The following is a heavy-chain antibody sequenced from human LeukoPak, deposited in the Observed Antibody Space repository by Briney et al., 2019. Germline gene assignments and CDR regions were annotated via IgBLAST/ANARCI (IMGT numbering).Heavy chain of an antibody. CDR1: GGSISSYY. D-gene: IGHD3-22*01. CDR2: IFASGNI. J-gene: IGHJ2*01. Sequence: SETLSLTCSVSGGSISSYYWSWIRQPAGKGLEWIGRIFASGNINYNPSLKSRVTMSLDTSKNQFSLKLSSVTAADTAVYYCARDLENGGYYSINWYFDLWGRGTLVTVS. V-gene: IGHV4-4*07. CDR3: ARDLENGGYYSINWYFDL.